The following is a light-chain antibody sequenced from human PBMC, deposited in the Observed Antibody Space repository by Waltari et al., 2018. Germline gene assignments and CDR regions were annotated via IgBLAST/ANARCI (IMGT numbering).Light chain of an antibody. J-gene: IGKJ2*01. Sequence: EIVLTQSPATLSLSPGETATLSCRASQSVGTYLAWYQQRPGQAPRLLIYDASNRATGIPDRFRGSGSGTEFTLTISSLEPEAFAVYYCQQRSDWTPHTFGQGARLDIK. V-gene: IGKV3-11*01. CDR1: QSVGTY. CDR2: DAS. CDR3: QQRSDWTPHT.